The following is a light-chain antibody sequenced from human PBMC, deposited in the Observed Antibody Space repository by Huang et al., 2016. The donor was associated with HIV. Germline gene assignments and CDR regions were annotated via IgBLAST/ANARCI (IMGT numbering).Light chain of an antibody. CDR3: QQSYSTPRT. J-gene: IGKJ1*01. Sequence: DIQMTQSPSFLSASVGDRVNITCRASQSISSYVNWYQQKPGKAPKLLIYAASSLQSGVPSRFSGSGSGTDFTLTISCLQPEDFATYYCQQSYSTPRTFGQGTKVEIK. CDR1: QSISSY. V-gene: IGKV1-39*01. CDR2: AAS.